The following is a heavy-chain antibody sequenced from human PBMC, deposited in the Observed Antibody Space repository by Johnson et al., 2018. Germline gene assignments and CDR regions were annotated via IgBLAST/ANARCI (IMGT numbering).Heavy chain of an antibody. CDR2: ISYDGSNK. D-gene: IGHD3-3*01. CDR3: AKEGLRFLVVGYSMDV. CDR1: GFTFKNYG. V-gene: IGHV3-30*18. J-gene: IGHJ6*03. Sequence: QVQLVQSGGGVVQPGRSLRLSCAASGFTFKNYGMHWVRQAPGKGLECVAVISYDGSNKYYADSVKGRFSISRDNSKNTLYLQMKSLRAEDTAVYYCAKEGLRFLVVGYSMDVWGKGTTVTVSS.